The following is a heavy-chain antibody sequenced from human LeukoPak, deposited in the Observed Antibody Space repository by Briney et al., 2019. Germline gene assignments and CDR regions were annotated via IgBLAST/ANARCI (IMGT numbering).Heavy chain of an antibody. D-gene: IGHD6-13*01. V-gene: IGHV3-23*01. CDR3: AKEIAAAGSDAFDI. CDR1: GFTFSNYT. J-gene: IGHJ3*02. Sequence: GGSLRLSCAASGFTFSNYTMSWVRQAPGKGLEWVSAIRGSGGSTYYADSVKGRCTISRDNSKNTLYLQMNTLRAEDTAVYFCAKEIAAAGSDAFDIWGRGTVVTVSS. CDR2: IRGSGGST.